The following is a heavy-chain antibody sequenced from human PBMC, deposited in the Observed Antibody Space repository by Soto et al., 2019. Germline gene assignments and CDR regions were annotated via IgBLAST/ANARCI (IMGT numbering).Heavy chain of an antibody. CDR1: GGTFSSYA. V-gene: IGHV1-69*13. CDR2: IIPIFGTA. CDR3: ARDSLIAAGDYYYGMDV. J-gene: IGHJ6*02. D-gene: IGHD6-6*01. Sequence: SVKVSCKASGGTFSSYAISWVRQAPGQGLEWMGGIIPIFGTADYAQKFQGRVTITADESTSTAYMELSSLRSEDTAVYYCARDSLIAAGDYYYGMDVWGQGTTVTVSS.